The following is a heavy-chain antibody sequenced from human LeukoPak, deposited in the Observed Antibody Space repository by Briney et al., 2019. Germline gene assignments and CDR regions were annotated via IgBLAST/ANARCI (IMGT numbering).Heavy chain of an antibody. Sequence: GGSLRLSCAASGFTFSSYAMSWVRQAPGKGLEWVSAISGSGGSTYYADSVKGRFTISRDNSKNTLYLQMNSLGAEDTTVYYCAKEIVVVITTPDYWGQGTLVTVSS. J-gene: IGHJ4*02. CDR3: AKEIVVVITTPDY. CDR1: GFTFSSYA. D-gene: IGHD3-22*01. V-gene: IGHV3-23*01. CDR2: ISGSGGST.